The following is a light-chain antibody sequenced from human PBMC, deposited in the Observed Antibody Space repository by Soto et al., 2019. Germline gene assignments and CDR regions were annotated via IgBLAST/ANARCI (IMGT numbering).Light chain of an antibody. CDR3: QQYGSSGYT. CDR2: GAS. Sequence: IVLTQSPGTLSLSPGERATLSCRASQSISSNYIAWYQQKPGQAPRLLIYGASSRATGVPDRFSGSGSGTDFTLTISRLEPEDFAVYYCQQYGSSGYTFCQGTKLEIK. V-gene: IGKV3-20*01. CDR1: QSISSNY. J-gene: IGKJ2*01.